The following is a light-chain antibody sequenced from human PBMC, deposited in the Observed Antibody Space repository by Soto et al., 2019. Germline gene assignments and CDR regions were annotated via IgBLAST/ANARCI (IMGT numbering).Light chain of an antibody. CDR3: QQYGSSPRLT. CDR1: QSVGSN. V-gene: IGKV3-20*01. Sequence: EIVMTQSPATLSVSPGERATLSCRASQSVGSNLAWYQQKPGQAPRLLIFGASSRATGVPARFSGSGSGTDFPLTISRLEPEDFAVYYCQQYGSSPRLTFGGGTKVDI. CDR2: GAS. J-gene: IGKJ4*01.